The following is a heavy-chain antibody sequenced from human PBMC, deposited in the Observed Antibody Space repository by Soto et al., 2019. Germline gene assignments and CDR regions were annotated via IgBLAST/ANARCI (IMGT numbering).Heavy chain of an antibody. CDR2: ISYSADKT. J-gene: IGHJ3*01. V-gene: IGHV3-23*01. D-gene: IGHD1-7*01. CDR1: GFTFNTYV. Sequence: EVQLLESGGGLVQPGGSLRLSCAASGFTFNTYVMNWVRQAPGKGLEWVSTISYSADKTHYADSVKGRFTISRDNSRETLFLQKNHLRADDAAVFYCARRAKTATTNWGAFDVWGQGTMVTVSS. CDR3: ARRAKTATTNWGAFDV.